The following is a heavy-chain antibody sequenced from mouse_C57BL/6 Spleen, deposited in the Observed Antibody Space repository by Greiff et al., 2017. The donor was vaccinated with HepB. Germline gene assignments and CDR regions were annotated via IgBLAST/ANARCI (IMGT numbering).Heavy chain of an antibody. J-gene: IGHJ1*03. CDR3: ARRGVVAPRWYFDV. D-gene: IGHD1-1*01. V-gene: IGHV5-6*01. CDR2: ISSGGSYT. CDR1: GFTFSSYG. Sequence: EVHLVESGGDLVKPGGSLKLSCAASGFTFSSYGMSWVRQTPDKRLEWVATISSGGSYTYYPDSVKGRFTISRDNAKNTLYLQMSSLKSEDTAMYYCARRGVVAPRWYFDVWGTGTTVTVSS.